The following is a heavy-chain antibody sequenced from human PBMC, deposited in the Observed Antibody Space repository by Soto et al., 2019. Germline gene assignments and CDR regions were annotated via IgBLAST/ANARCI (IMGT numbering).Heavy chain of an antibody. CDR3: AIEWSSNWVPPLAS. CDR1: GFTFSSYA. CDR2: ISGSGDST. D-gene: IGHD6-13*01. V-gene: IGHV3-23*01. J-gene: IGHJ5*01. Sequence: GGSLRLSCAASGFTFSSYAMSWVRQAPGKGLEWVSGISGSGDSTYYADSVKGRFTISRDNSKNTLYLQMNSLRADDTAVYYCAIEWSSNWVPPLASRAQGTLVPVS.